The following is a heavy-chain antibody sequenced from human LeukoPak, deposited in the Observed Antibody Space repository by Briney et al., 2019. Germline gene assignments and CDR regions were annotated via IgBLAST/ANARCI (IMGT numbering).Heavy chain of an antibody. Sequence: GGSLRLSCAASGFTFSSYWMNWARQAPGKGLEWVANTNEAGSGQNYVGSVKGRFTVSRDNAKNSLYLQMNSLRVEDTAIYYCSNKRDYWGQGTLVTVSS. CDR1: GFTFSSYW. J-gene: IGHJ4*02. V-gene: IGHV3-7*01. CDR3: SNKRDY. CDR2: TNEAGSGQ.